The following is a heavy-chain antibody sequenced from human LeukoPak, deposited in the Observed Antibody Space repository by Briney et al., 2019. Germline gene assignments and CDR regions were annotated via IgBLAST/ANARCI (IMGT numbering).Heavy chain of an antibody. Sequence: ASVKVSCKASGYTFTSYGISWVRQAPGQGLEWMGWISAYNGNTNYAQKLQGRVTMTTDTSTSTAYMELRSLRSDDTAVYYCARGRYGSGSYYNDFPYYYYMDVWGKGTTVTISS. J-gene: IGHJ6*03. CDR1: GYTFTSYG. D-gene: IGHD3-10*01. CDR3: ARGRYGSGSYYNDFPYYYYMDV. CDR2: ISAYNGNT. V-gene: IGHV1-18*01.